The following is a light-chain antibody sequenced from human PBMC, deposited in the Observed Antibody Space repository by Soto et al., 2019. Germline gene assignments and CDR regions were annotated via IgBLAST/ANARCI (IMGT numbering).Light chain of an antibody. Sequence: EIVLTHSPATLSSFPFDSVPLXLRASQSVSSNLAWYQQKPGQAPSLLIYGASTRATGTPARFSGSGSGTEFTLTISSLQSEDFAVYYCQQYIRWPLTFGGGTKVDIK. CDR1: QSVSSN. CDR2: GAS. J-gene: IGKJ4*01. V-gene: IGKV3-15*01. CDR3: QQYIRWPLT.